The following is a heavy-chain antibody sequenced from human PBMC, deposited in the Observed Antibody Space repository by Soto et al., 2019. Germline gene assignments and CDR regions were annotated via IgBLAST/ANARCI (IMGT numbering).Heavy chain of an antibody. D-gene: IGHD3-22*01. Sequence: ASVKVSCKVSGYTLTELSMHWVRQAPGKGLEWMGGFDPEDGETIYAQKFQGSVTMTEDTSTDTAYMELSSLRSEDTAVYYCATGDSSGYYRPIYFYYWGQGTLVTVSS. J-gene: IGHJ4*02. CDR3: ATGDSSGYYRPIYFYY. V-gene: IGHV1-24*01. CDR1: GYTLTELS. CDR2: FDPEDGET.